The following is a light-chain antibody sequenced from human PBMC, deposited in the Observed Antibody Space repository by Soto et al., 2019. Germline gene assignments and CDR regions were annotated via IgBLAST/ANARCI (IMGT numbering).Light chain of an antibody. V-gene: IGKV3-20*01. CDR3: QQYDSSPYT. J-gene: IGKJ2*01. Sequence: EIVLTQSPGTLSLSPGERATLSCRASQSVRSSYLAWYQQKPGQAPRLLIYDASSRATGIPDRFSGSGSGTDFTLTISRLEPEDFAVFYCQQYDSSPYTFGQGTKLDI. CDR2: DAS. CDR1: QSVRSSY.